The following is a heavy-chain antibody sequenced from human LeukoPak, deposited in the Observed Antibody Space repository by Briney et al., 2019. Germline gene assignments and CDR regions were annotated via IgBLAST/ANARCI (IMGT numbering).Heavy chain of an antibody. J-gene: IGHJ5*02. V-gene: IGHV4-4*07. CDR1: GGSISSYY. CDR2: IYTSGST. D-gene: IGHD6-6*01. CDR3: ARLGSSSGWFDP. Sequence: SETLSLTCTVSGGSISSYYWSWIRQPSGKGLEWIGRIYTSGSTNYNPSLKSRVTMSVDTSKNQFSLKLSSVTAADTAVYYCARLGSSSGWFDPWGQGTLVTVSS.